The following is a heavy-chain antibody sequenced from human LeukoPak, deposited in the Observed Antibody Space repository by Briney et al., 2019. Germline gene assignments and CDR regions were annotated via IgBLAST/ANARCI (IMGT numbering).Heavy chain of an antibody. CDR2: TYYRSMYYN. Sequence: SQTLSLTCAISGDSVSSNSAAWNWTRQSPSRGLEWLGRTYYRSMYYNEYAVSVKSRITINPDTSKNQFSLQLNSVTPEDTAVYFCARGGLRAFDIWHQGSMVTVSS. D-gene: IGHD3-10*01. V-gene: IGHV6-1*01. CDR1: GDSVSSNSAA. CDR3: ARGGLRAFDI. J-gene: IGHJ3*02.